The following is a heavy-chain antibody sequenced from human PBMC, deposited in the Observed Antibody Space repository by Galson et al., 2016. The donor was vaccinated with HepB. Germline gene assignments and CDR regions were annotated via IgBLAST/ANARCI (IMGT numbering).Heavy chain of an antibody. CDR3: ARTAFSYSGSYWWFHP. J-gene: IGHJ5*02. Sequence: SLRLSCAASKFTFSTYTMNWVRQAPGKGLGWVSYISSDSGTIYYADSVKGRFTISRDNAKNSLYLQMNSLRAEDTAVYYCARTAFSYSGSYWWFHPWGQGTLVTVSP. CDR1: KFTFSTYT. CDR2: ISSDSGTI. D-gene: IGHD1-26*01. V-gene: IGHV3-48*01.